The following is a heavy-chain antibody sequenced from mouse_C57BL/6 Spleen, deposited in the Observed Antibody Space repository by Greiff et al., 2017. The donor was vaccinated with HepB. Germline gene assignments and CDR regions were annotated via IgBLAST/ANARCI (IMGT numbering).Heavy chain of an antibody. V-gene: IGHV1-81*01. CDR3: ARWDYDYYFDY. D-gene: IGHD2-4*01. CDR2: IYPRSGNT. J-gene: IGHJ2*01. Sequence: QVHVKQSGAELARPGASVKLSCKASGYTFTSYGISWVKQRTGQGLEWIGEIYPRSGNTYYNEKFKGKATLTADKSSSTAYMELRSLTSEDSAVYFCARWDYDYYFDYWGQGTTLTVSS. CDR1: GYTFTSYG.